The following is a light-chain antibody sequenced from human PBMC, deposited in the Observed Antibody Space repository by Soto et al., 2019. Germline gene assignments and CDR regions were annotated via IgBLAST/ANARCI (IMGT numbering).Light chain of an antibody. CDR3: QEYNDWRRTT. CDR2: AAS. J-gene: IGKJ4*01. Sequence: IVMTQFPATLSVSPGGRATLSCRASQSISTKLAWYQQKPGQAPRLLIYAASTRAPGIPVRFSGSGSGTEFTLTITSLQSEDFAVYYCQEYNDWRRTTFGGGTKVEIK. V-gene: IGKV3-15*01. CDR1: QSISTK.